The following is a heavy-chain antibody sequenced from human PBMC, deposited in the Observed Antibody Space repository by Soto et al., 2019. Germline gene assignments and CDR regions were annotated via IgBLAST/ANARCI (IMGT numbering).Heavy chain of an antibody. V-gene: IGHV3-7*01. CDR2: IKQDGSEK. CDR1: GFTFSSYG. J-gene: IGHJ6*02. Sequence: LILSCAASGFTFSSYGMSWVRHAPLNGLEWVANIKQDGSEKYYVDSVKGRFTISRDNAKNSLYLQMNSLRAEDTAVYYCARDCSSTSCYYYYGMDVWGQGTTVTVSS. CDR3: ARDCSSTSCYYYYGMDV. D-gene: IGHD2-2*01.